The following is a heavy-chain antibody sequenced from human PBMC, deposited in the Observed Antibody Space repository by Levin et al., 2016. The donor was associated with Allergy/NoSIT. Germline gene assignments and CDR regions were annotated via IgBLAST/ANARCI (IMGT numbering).Heavy chain of an antibody. Sequence: WVRQAPGQGLEWMGWISAYNGNTNYAQKFQGRVTMTTDTSTSTAYMELRSLRSDDTAVYYCARSHQYTSRSTGILWGQGTLVTVSS. V-gene: IGHV1-18*01. CDR2: ISAYNGNT. J-gene: IGHJ4*02. CDR3: ARSHQYTSRSTGIL. D-gene: IGHD6-13*01.